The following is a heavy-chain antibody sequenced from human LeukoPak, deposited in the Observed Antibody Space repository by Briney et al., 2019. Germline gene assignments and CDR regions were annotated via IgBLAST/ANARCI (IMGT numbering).Heavy chain of an antibody. Sequence: ASETLSLTCAVYGGSFSGYYWSWIRQPPGKGLEWIGEINHSGSTNYNPSLESRVTISVDTSKNQFSLKLSSVTAADTAVYYCASEGFGELGNHDYWGQGTLVTVSS. CDR1: GGSFSGYY. D-gene: IGHD3-10*01. V-gene: IGHV4-34*01. CDR2: INHSGST. CDR3: ASEGFGELGNHDY. J-gene: IGHJ4*02.